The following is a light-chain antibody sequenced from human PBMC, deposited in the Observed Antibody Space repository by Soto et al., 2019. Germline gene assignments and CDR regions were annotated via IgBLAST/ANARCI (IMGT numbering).Light chain of an antibody. J-gene: IGLJ1*01. CDR2: DVS. CDR1: SSDVGGYNY. Sequence: QSALTQPASVSGSPGQSITISCTGTSSDVGGYNYVSWYQQHPGKAPKLMIYDVSNRPSGVSNRFSGSKSGNTASLTNSGLQAEDEADYYCSSYTSSSTLVFGTGTKATAL. CDR3: SSYTSSSTLV. V-gene: IGLV2-14*01.